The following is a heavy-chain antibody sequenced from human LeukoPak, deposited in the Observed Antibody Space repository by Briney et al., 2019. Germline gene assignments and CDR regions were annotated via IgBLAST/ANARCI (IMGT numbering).Heavy chain of an antibody. Sequence: PGRSLRLSCAASGFTFDDYAMHWVRQPPGKGLEWVSGISWNSGSIGYADSVKGRFTISRDNAKNSPFLQMNSLRAEDTALYYCAKDKSPVYYDILTGPGNWFDPWGQGTLVTVSS. CDR3: AKDKSPVYYDILTGPGNWFDP. CDR1: GFTFDDYA. CDR2: ISWNSGSI. V-gene: IGHV3-9*01. J-gene: IGHJ5*02. D-gene: IGHD3-9*01.